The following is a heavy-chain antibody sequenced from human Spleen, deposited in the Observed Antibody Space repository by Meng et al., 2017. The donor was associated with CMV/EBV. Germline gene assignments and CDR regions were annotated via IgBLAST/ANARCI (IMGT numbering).Heavy chain of an antibody. V-gene: IGHV3-7*03. D-gene: IGHD3-16*01. Sequence: GESLKISCAGSGFHFGTYWMTWVRQAPGKALEWVANINQDASQKNYVDSVEGRFTISRDDAKSSLHLQMNSLRAGDTAVYYCSRDGGDHYFDYWGQGTLVTVSS. CDR1: GFHFGTYW. CDR2: INQDASQK. J-gene: IGHJ4*02. CDR3: SRDGGDHYFDY.